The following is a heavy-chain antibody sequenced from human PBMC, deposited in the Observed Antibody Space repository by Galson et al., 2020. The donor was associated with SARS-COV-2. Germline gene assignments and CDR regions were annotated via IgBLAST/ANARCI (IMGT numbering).Heavy chain of an antibody. CDR1: GYSFASYG. Sequence: ASVKVSCKASGYSFASYGISWVRQAPGQGLEWMGWISPYYGNTNYAHNFQGRATLTTDTSASTAYMELRSLRSDDTAVYYCARTEDYGDYYFGYWGQGTLVTVSS. V-gene: IGHV1-18*01. CDR2: ISPYYGNT. J-gene: IGHJ4*02. D-gene: IGHD4-17*01. CDR3: ARTEDYGDYYFGY.